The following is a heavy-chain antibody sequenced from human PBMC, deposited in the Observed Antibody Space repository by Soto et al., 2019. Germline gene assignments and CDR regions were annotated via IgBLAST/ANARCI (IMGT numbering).Heavy chain of an antibody. J-gene: IGHJ2*01. V-gene: IGHV4-39*01. D-gene: IGHD2-2*01. CDR3: FFQAEDGIRAVRSVSAFLLNRSSDL. CDR2: NYYSGSS. Sequence: PGKGLERIGSNYYSGSSYYNPSLKSRVTISVDTSKNQFSLKLSSVTAADTAVYYCFFQAEDGIRAVRSVSAFLLNRSSDL.